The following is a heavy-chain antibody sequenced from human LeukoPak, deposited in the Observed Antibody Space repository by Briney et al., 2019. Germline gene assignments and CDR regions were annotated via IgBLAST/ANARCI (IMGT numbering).Heavy chain of an antibody. CDR1: GFTFSSYA. CDR2: ISGSGDST. J-gene: IGHJ4*02. Sequence: GGSLRLSCAASGFTFSSYAMSWVRQAPGKGLEWVSAISGSGDSTYYADSVKGRSTISRDNSKNTLHLQMNSLRAEDTAVYYCAKDRARGGTTDFDYWGQGALVTVSS. V-gene: IGHV3-23*01. CDR3: AKDRARGGTTDFDY. D-gene: IGHD1-7*01.